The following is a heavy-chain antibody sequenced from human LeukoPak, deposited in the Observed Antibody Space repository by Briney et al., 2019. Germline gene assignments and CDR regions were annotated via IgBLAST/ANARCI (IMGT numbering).Heavy chain of an antibody. CDR1: GFTFSSYD. CDR2: IGTAGAT. CDR3: ARGPRGVMIDF. V-gene: IGHV3-13*01. D-gene: IGHD3-10*01. J-gene: IGHJ4*02. Sequence: GGSLRLSCAASGFTFSSYDMHWVRQATGKGLEWVSTIGTAGATYYPVSVRGRFTLSRENAKNSLYLQMNNLRAGDTAVYYCARGPRGVMIDFWGQGTLVTVSS.